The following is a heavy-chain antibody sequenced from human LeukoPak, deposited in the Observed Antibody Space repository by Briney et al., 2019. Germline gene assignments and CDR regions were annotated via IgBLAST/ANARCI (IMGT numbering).Heavy chain of an antibody. J-gene: IGHJ6*04. Sequence: GGSLRLSCVASGFTFSSYAMHWVRQTPGKGLEYVSGINSNGGSTHYANSVKGRFTISRDNSKHTLYLQMGSLRDEDTAVYYCAELGITMIGGVWGKGTTVTISS. D-gene: IGHD3-10*02. CDR3: AELGITMIGGV. V-gene: IGHV3-64*01. CDR1: GFTFSSYA. CDR2: INSNGGST.